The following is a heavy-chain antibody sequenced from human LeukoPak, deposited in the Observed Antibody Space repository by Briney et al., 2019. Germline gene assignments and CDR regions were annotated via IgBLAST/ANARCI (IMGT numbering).Heavy chain of an antibody. CDR1: GFTFTSYS. D-gene: IGHD4-17*01. Sequence: GGSLRLSCAASGFTFTSYSMNWVRQAPGKGLEWVSSIRSSSSYIYYADSVMGRFTISRDNAKNSLYLQMNSLRAEDTAVYYCARDYYGDYYFDYWGRGTLVTVSS. CDR2: IRSSSSYI. V-gene: IGHV3-21*01. J-gene: IGHJ4*02. CDR3: ARDYYGDYYFDY.